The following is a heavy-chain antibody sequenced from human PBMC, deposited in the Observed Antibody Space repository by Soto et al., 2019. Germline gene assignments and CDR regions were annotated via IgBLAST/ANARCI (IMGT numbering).Heavy chain of an antibody. CDR1: GYSFTSYW. J-gene: IGHJ5*02. CDR3: ARWVVSAAIRNNWFDP. V-gene: IGHV5-10-1*01. CDR2: IDPSDSYT. Sequence: GESLKNSCKGSGYSFTSYWISWVRQMPGKGLEWMGRIDPSDSYTNYSPSFQGHVTISADKSISTAYLQWSSLKASDTAMYYCARWVVSAAIRNNWFDPWGQGTLV. D-gene: IGHD2-2*02.